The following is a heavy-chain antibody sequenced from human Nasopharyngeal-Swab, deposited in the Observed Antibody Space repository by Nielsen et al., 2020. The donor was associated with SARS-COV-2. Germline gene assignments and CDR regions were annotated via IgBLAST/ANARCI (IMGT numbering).Heavy chain of an antibody. V-gene: IGHV1-2*06. CDR3: ARKKQLVRPFDY. D-gene: IGHD6-13*01. CDR2: LNPNTGVA. J-gene: IGHJ4*02. Sequence: ASVKVSCKTSGYTFSDYFLHWVREAPGQGLEWMGRLNPNTGVANYAQKFQGRVTMTRDTSLSTGYMELSRLRSDDTAVYYCARKKQLVRPFDYWGQGTLVTVSS. CDR1: GYTFSDYF.